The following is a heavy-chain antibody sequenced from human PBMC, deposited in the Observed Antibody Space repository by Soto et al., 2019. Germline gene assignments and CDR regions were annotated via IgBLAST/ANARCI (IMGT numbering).Heavy chain of an antibody. V-gene: IGHV1-3*01. CDR1: GYTFTSYA. CDR2: INAGNGNT. J-gene: IGHJ6*02. Sequence: ASVKVSCKASGYTFTSYAMHWVRQAPGQRLEWMVWINAGNGNTKYSQKFQGRVTITRDTSASTAYMELSSLRSEDTAVYYCARDNDSSGYYFPDPLYYYYYGMDVWGQGTTVTVSS. CDR3: ARDNDSSGYYFPDPLYYYYYGMDV. D-gene: IGHD3-22*01.